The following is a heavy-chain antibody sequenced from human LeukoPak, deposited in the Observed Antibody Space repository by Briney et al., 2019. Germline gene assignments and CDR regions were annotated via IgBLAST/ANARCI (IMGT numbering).Heavy chain of an antibody. D-gene: IGHD6-19*01. J-gene: IGHJ4*02. V-gene: IGHV4-34*01. CDR2: INHSGST. Sequence: SETLSLTCAVYGGSFSGYYWSWIRQPSGKGLEWIGEINHSGSTNYNPSLKSRVTISVDTSKNQFSLKLSSVTAADTAVYYCARAAHIAVAGTGGVDYWGQGTLVTVSS. CDR1: GGSFSGYY. CDR3: ARAAHIAVAGTGGVDY.